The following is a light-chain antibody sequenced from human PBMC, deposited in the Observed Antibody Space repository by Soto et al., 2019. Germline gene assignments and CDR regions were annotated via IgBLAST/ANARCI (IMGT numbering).Light chain of an antibody. CDR2: YDS. CDR3: HVWDSSSDHPV. Sequence: SYEVTQPPSVSVAPGKTARITCGGNNIGSKSVHWYQQKPGQAPVLVIYYDSDRPSGIPERFSGSNSGNTATLTISRVEAGDEADYYCHVWDSSSDHPVFGGGTQLTVL. CDR1: NIGSKS. J-gene: IGLJ7*01. V-gene: IGLV3-21*04.